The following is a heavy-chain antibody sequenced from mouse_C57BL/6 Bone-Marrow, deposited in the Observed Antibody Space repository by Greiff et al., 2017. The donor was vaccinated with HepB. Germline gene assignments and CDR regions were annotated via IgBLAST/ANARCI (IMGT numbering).Heavy chain of an antibody. Sequence: VQLKESEGGLVQPGSSMKLSCTASGFTFSDYYMAWVRQVPEKGLEWVANINYDGSSTYYLDSLKSRFIISRDNAKNILYLQMSSLKSEDTATYYCARDPIYYGSSYWYFDVWGTGTTVTVSS. V-gene: IGHV5-16*01. CDR2: INYDGSST. CDR1: GFTFSDYY. J-gene: IGHJ1*03. CDR3: ARDPIYYGSSYWYFDV. D-gene: IGHD1-1*01.